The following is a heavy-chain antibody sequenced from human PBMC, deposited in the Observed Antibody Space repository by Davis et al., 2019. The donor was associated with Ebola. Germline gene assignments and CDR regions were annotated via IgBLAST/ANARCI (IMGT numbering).Heavy chain of an antibody. CDR3: ANRRLAGYYDSSGYYDPSLDY. CDR2: ISYDGNNK. V-gene: IGHV3-30-3*01. CDR1: GFTFSTYA. Sequence: GESLKISCAASGFTFSTYAMHWVRQAPGRGLEWVSIISYDGNNKYYADFVKGRFTVSRDNSRNTLYLQMNSLRAEDTAVYYCANRRLAGYYDSSGYYDPSLDYWGQGTLVTVSS. D-gene: IGHD3-22*01. J-gene: IGHJ4*02.